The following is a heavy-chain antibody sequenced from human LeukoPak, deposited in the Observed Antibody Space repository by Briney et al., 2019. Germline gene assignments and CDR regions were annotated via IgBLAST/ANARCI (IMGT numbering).Heavy chain of an antibody. Sequence: GGSLRLACAASGFTFSSYSMNWARQVPGKGLEWVSYIRNSGISYADSVKGRFTISRDNAKNSLYLQLNRLRAADADVYYCARDLRWAFDYWGQGALVTVSS. J-gene: IGHJ4*02. D-gene: IGHD6-13*01. CDR3: ARDLRWAFDY. CDR2: IRNSGI. V-gene: IGHV3-48*04. CDR1: GFTFSSYS.